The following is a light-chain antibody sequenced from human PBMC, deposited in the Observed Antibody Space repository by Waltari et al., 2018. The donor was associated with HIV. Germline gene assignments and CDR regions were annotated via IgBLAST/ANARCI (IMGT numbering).Light chain of an antibody. CDR3: CSYAGTSTWV. CDR2: EGS. J-gene: IGLJ3*02. V-gene: IGLV2-23*01. CDR1: SSDVGGYNY. Sequence: QSALTQPASVSGSPGQSITISCTGTSSDVGGYNYVSWYQQPPGKAPKRMIYEGSKRPSGVSIRFSGSKSGNTASLTISGLQAEDEADYYCCSYAGTSTWVFGGGTQLTVL.